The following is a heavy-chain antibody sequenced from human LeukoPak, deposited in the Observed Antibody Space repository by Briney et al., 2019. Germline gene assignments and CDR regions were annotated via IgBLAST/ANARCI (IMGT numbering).Heavy chain of an antibody. CDR3: AGEPGTRGYYGMDV. Sequence: ASVKVSCKASGYTFTGYYMHWVRQAPGQGLEWMGWINPNSGGTNYAQRFQGRVTMTRDTSISTAYMELSRLRSDDTAVYYCAGEPGTRGYYGMDVWGQGTTVTVSS. J-gene: IGHJ6*02. CDR1: GYTFTGYY. D-gene: IGHD1/OR15-1a*01. V-gene: IGHV1-2*02. CDR2: INPNSGGT.